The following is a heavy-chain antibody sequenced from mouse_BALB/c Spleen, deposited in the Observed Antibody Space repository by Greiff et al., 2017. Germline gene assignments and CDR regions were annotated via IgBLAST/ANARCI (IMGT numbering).Heavy chain of an antibody. V-gene: IGHV7-3*02. D-gene: IGHD1-1*01. CDR2: IRNKANGYTT. CDR3: AREGLRYAMDY. Sequence: DVMLVESGGGLVQPGGSLRLYCATSGFTFTAYYMSWVRQPPGKALEWLGFIRNKANGYTTEYSASVKGRFTISRDNSQRILYLQMNTLRAEDSATYYCAREGLRYAMDYWGQGTSVTVSS. CDR1: GFTFTAYY. J-gene: IGHJ4*01.